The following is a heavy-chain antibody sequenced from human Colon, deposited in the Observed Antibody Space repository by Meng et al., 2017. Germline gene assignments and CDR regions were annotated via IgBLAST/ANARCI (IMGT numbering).Heavy chain of an antibody. D-gene: IGHD2-21*02. Sequence: GESLKISCAASGFTFSDYSMHWVRQAPGKGLQWVAVISFDGTNKYYPDSVKGRVTVSRDNSKHTLYLQIDSVNAQDTAVYYCARERTAESTRFDYWGRGTLVTVSS. J-gene: IGHJ4*02. CDR1: GFTFSDYS. CDR2: ISFDGTNK. V-gene: IGHV3-30*04. CDR3: ARERTAESTRFDY.